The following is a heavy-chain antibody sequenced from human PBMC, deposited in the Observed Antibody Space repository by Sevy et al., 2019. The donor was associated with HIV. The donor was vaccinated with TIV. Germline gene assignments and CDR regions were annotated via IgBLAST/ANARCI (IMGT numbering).Heavy chain of an antibody. CDR2: ITNDGSNK. D-gene: IGHD5-18*01. Sequence: GGSLRLSCAASGFTFSSYAMHWVRQAPGKGLEWVAIITNDGSNKYYADSVKGRFTISRDNSKNTLYLQMNSLRAEDTAVYYCASWGRGYSYGFIYWGQGTLVTVSS. J-gene: IGHJ4*02. CDR3: ASWGRGYSYGFIY. CDR1: GFTFSSYA. V-gene: IGHV3-30-3*01.